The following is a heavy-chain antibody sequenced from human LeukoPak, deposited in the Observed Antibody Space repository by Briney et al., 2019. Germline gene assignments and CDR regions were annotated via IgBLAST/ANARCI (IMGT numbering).Heavy chain of an antibody. D-gene: IGHD5-12*01. CDR3: ARDHGYSGYDYYFDY. CDR1: GFTSSSYS. CDR2: ISSSSSTI. Sequence: GGSLRLSCAASGFTSSSYSMNWVRQAPGKGLEWVSYISSSSSTIYYADSVKGRFTISRDNAKNSLYLQMNSLRAEDTAVYYCARDHGYSGYDYYFDYWGQGTLVTVSS. J-gene: IGHJ4*02. V-gene: IGHV3-48*01.